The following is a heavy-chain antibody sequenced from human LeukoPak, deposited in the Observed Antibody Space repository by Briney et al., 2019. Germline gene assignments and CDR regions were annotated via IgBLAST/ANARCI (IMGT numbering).Heavy chain of an antibody. D-gene: IGHD2-2*01. Sequence: GGSLRLSCAASGFTFSSYGMHWVRQAPGKGLEWVAVIWYDGSNKYYADSVKGRSTISRDNSKNTLYLQMDSLRAEDTAVYYCARDSKKVPAARFDYWGQGTLVTVSS. J-gene: IGHJ4*02. CDR3: ARDSKKVPAARFDY. CDR1: GFTFSSYG. V-gene: IGHV3-33*01. CDR2: IWYDGSNK.